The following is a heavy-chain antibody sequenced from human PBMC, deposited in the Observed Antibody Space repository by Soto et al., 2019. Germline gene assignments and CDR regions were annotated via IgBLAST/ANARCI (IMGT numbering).Heavy chain of an antibody. V-gene: IGHV3-11*05. Sequence: PGGSLRLSCATSGFTFSTYWMSWVRQAPGKGLEWVSYISSSSSYTNYADSVKGRFTISRDNAKNSLYLQMNSLRAEDTAVYYCARANTLLWFGEYPGYWGQGTLVTVSS. CDR3: ARANTLLWFGEYPGY. CDR1: GFTFSTYW. CDR2: ISSSSSYT. D-gene: IGHD3-10*01. J-gene: IGHJ4*02.